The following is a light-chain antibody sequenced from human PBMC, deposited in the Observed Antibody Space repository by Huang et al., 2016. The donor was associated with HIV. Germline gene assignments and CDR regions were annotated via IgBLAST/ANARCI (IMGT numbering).Light chain of an antibody. CDR2: AAS. Sequence: IQLTQSPSSLSASVGDRVTITCRASQGISSYLAWYQQKPGNAPKLVGYAASTLQRGVPSRFSGSGSGTYFTLTISSLQPEDFATYHCQQLNSYPPTFGQGTKVEIK. J-gene: IGKJ1*01. V-gene: IGKV1-9*01. CDR3: QQLNSYPPT. CDR1: QGISSY.